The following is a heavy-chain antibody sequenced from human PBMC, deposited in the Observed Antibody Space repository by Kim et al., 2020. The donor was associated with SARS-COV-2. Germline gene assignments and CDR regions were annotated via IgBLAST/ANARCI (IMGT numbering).Heavy chain of an antibody. V-gene: IGHV4-31*02. Sequence: PALKGRVTISVGTSKNQFSLKLSSVTAADTAVYYCARSARLYYYYGMDVWSRGTTVTVSS. CDR3: ARSARLYYYYGMDV. J-gene: IGHJ6*02. D-gene: IGHD3-16*01.